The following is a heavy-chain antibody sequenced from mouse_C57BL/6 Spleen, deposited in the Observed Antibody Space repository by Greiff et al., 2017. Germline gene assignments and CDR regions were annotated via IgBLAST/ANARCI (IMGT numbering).Heavy chain of an antibody. CDR3: ARRDDYYWYFDV. CDR2: IYPRSGNT. CDR1: GYTFTSYG. J-gene: IGHJ1*03. D-gene: IGHD2-4*01. V-gene: IGHV1-81*01. Sequence: QVQLQQSGAELARPGASVKLSCKASGYTFTSYGISWVKQRTGQGLEWIGEIYPRSGNTYYNEKFKGKATLTADKSSSTAYMELRSLTSEDSAVYFCARRDDYYWYFDVWGTGTTVTVSS.